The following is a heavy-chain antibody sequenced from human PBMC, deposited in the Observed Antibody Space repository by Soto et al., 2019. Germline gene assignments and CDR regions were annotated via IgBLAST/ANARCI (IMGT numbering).Heavy chain of an antibody. CDR2: ISGSGGST. CDR3: AKVSPFYGEAHTLFDY. Sequence: GGSLRLACAASGFTFSSYAMSWVRQAPGKGLEWVSAISGSGGSTYYADSVKGRFTISRDNSKNTLYLQMNSLRAEDTAVYYCAKVSPFYGEAHTLFDYWGQGTLVTVSS. J-gene: IGHJ4*02. D-gene: IGHD4-17*01. CDR1: GFTFSSYA. V-gene: IGHV3-23*01.